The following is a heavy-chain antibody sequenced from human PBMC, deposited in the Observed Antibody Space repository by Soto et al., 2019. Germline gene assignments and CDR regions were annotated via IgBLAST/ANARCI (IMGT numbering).Heavy chain of an antibody. D-gene: IGHD1-1*01. CDR1: GYTFTSYD. CDR2: MNPNTGNS. Sequence: ASVKVSCKASGYTFTSYDIYWVRQATGQGLEFMGWMNPNTGNSGYAQKFQGRVTMTSDTSISTAHMELSSLRSEDTAVYYCARRAETNGWNGFGADKYYFDFWGQGTLVTVSS. CDR3: ARRAETNGWNGFGADKYYFDF. J-gene: IGHJ4*02. V-gene: IGHV1-8*01.